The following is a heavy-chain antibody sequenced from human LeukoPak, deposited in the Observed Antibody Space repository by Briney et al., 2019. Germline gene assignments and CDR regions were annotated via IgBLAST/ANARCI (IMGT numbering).Heavy chain of an antibody. CDR3: ARDRGDGYNLNAFDI. Sequence: SETLSLTCTVSGGSISSYYWSWIRQPAGKGLEWIGRIYTSGSTNYNPSLKSRVTISVDTSKNQFSLKLSSVTAADTAVYYCARDRGDGYNLNAFDIWGQGTMVTVSS. J-gene: IGHJ3*02. CDR2: IYTSGST. V-gene: IGHV4-4*07. CDR1: GGSISSYY. D-gene: IGHD5-24*01.